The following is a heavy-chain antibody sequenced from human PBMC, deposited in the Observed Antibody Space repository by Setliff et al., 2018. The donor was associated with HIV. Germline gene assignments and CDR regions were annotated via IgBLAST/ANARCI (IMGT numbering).Heavy chain of an antibody. CDR1: GGTLSIYT. CDR3: VRDRRRDDYNVDSYYYYYMDV. D-gene: IGHD4-4*01. Sequence: SVKVSCKASGGTLSIYTINWVRQAPGQGLEWMGGIIPIFGTPNFAQKFQGRVTITADESTSTAYMEVSSLRSEDTAVYYCVRDRRRDDYNVDSYYYYYMDVWGKGTTVTVSS. CDR2: IIPIFGTP. J-gene: IGHJ6*03. V-gene: IGHV1-69*13.